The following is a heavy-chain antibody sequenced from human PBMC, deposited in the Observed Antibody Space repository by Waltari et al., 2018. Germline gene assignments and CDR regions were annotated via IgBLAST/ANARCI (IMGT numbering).Heavy chain of an antibody. V-gene: IGHV1-24*01. Sequence: QVQLVQSGAEVKKPGASVKVSCKVSGYTLTELSMHWVRPAPGNGLEWMGGCDHEGGETTYARKCQGRVTMTEETSTGTAYMELSSMRSEDTAVYYCATGHYDFWSGSLRYYYYGMDVWGQGTTVTVSS. CDR2: CDHEGGET. CDR3: ATGHYDFWSGSLRYYYYGMDV. D-gene: IGHD3-3*01. CDR1: GYTLTELS. J-gene: IGHJ6*02.